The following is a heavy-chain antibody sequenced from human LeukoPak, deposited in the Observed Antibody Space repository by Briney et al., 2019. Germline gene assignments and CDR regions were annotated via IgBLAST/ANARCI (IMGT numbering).Heavy chain of an antibody. D-gene: IGHD3-22*01. Sequence: WASVKVSSKASGGTFSSYAISWVRQAPGQGLEWMGGIIPIFGTANYAQKFQGRVTITADESTSTAYMELSSLRSEDTAVYYCTREYDGSGYYYKYYFDYWGQGTLVTVSS. CDR1: GGTFSSYA. J-gene: IGHJ4*02. V-gene: IGHV1-69*01. CDR2: IIPIFGTA. CDR3: TREYDGSGYYYKYYFDY.